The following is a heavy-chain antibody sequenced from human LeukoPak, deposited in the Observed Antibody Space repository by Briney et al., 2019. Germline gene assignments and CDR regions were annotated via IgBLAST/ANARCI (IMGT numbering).Heavy chain of an antibody. Sequence: ASVKVSCKASGYTFTTYGISWVRQAPGQGLEWLGWISAYNGNTSYAQMLQGRVTMTTDTSTSTAYMELRSLRSDDTAVYYCARGGYCTNGICSTPTSVDYWGQGTLVTVSS. V-gene: IGHV1-18*01. CDR1: GYTFTTYG. D-gene: IGHD2-8*01. J-gene: IGHJ4*01. CDR2: ISAYNGNT. CDR3: ARGGYCTNGICSTPTSVDY.